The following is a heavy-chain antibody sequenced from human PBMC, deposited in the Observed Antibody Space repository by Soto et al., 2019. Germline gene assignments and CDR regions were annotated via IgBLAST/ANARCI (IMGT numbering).Heavy chain of an antibody. CDR2: ISSSSNYI. CDR1: GFTFSSYN. CDR3: ARENAYGDPNSFDY. Sequence: EVQLVESGGGLVKPGGSLRLSCTAFGFTFSSYNMNWVRQAPGKGLEWVSSISSSSNYIYYADSMKGRFTISRDNAKNSLYLQMNSLRAEDTAVYYCARENAYGDPNSFDYWGQGTLVTVCS. V-gene: IGHV3-21*02. D-gene: IGHD4-17*01. J-gene: IGHJ4*02.